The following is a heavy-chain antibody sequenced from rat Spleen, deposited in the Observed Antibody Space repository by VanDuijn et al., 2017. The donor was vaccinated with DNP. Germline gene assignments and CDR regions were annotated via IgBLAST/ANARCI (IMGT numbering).Heavy chain of an antibody. J-gene: IGHJ2*01. V-gene: IGHV3-1*01. CDR2: ISYSGGT. D-gene: IGHD1-5*01. CDR1: GYSITRNY. Sequence: EVQLQESGPGLLKPSQSLSLTCSVTGYSITRNYWGWIRKLPGNKMEWIGYISYSGGTTYNPSLKSRIFITRYTSKNQFFLHLNSVSTEDTATYYCARWKIGPHYFDDWGQGVMVTVSS. CDR3: ARWKIGPHYFDD.